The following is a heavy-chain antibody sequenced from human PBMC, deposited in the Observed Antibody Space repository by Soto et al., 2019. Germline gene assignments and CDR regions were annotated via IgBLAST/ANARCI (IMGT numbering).Heavy chain of an antibody. CDR2: IIPMFGTA. V-gene: IGHV1-69*13. D-gene: IGHD6-19*01. CDR1: GGTFGRNA. CDR3: ARPQGSGWRFNALDF. Sequence: SVKVSCKASGGTFGRNAINWVRQAPGQGLEWMGGIIPMFGTANHAQKFRDRIVITADESTNTAYLELNSRRYEDTAIYYCARPQGSGWRFNALDFWGQGTVVTVSS. J-gene: IGHJ3*01.